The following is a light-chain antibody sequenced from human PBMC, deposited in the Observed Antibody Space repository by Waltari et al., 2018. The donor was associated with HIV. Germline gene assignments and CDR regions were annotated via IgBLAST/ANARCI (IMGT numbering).Light chain of an antibody. CDR1: SNSFVGSTY. V-gene: IGLV2-14*01. CDR3: SSYAGSSIFVV. J-gene: IGLJ2*01. Sequence: QSVLTQPASVSRSPGPSLIISCPGTSNSFVGSTYLFCYQQQPGKAPKRLIYEVSKRSAGVSDRFSGSRSGNTASLTISGLQAEDEADYFCSSYAGSSIFVVFGGGTKLTVL. CDR2: EVS.